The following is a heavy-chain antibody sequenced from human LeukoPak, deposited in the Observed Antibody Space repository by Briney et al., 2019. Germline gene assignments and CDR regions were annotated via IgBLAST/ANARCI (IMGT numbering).Heavy chain of an antibody. CDR1: GFSFKNYA. CDR3: GKDWKPDS. J-gene: IGHJ4*02. Sequence: GGSLRLSCAASGFSFKNYAMSWVRQAPGKGLEWVSAIGHDGGDPKYAGSVKGRFTISRDNSKDTLYLQMNSLRADDTAIYYCGKDWKPDSWGQGTLATVSS. V-gene: IGHV3-23*01. D-gene: IGHD1-1*01. CDR2: IGHDGGDP.